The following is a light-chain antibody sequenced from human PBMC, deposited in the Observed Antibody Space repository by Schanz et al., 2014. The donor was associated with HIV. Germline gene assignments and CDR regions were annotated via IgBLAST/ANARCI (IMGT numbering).Light chain of an antibody. V-gene: IGLV2-14*02. CDR3: CSYTSDTVV. CDR1: SSNIGTYDL. Sequence: QSALTQPASVSGSPGQSITISCTGTSSNIGTYDLVSWYQRHPGKAPKVIIYEDYKRPSGVSNRFSGSKSGNTASLTISGLQAEDEADYYCCSYTSDTVVFGGGTKLTVL. J-gene: IGLJ2*01. CDR2: EDY.